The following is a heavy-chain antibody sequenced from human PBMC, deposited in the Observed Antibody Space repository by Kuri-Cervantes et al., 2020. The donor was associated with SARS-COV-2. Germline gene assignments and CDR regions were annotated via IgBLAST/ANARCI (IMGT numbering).Heavy chain of an antibody. CDR1: GFTFGDYA. V-gene: IGHV3-49*03. CDR2: VRSEAYGGTT. CDR3: TREILSYCSGTSCENAFDI. Sequence: GGSLRLSCTASGFTFGDYAMNWFRQAPGKGLEWVGFVRSEAYGGTTDYAASVKGRFTISTDDSESTAYLQMNSLKTEDTALYYCTREILSYCSGTSCENAFDIWGQGTMVTVSS. D-gene: IGHD2-2*01. J-gene: IGHJ3*02.